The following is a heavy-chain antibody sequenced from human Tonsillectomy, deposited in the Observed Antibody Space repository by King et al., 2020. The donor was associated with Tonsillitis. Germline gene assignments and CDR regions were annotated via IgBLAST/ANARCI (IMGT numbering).Heavy chain of an antibody. CDR3: ASPSQLLVLDYNYYYYMDV. CDR1: GGTFSSYA. V-gene: IGHV1-69*09. CDR2: ISPIVGIA. D-gene: IGHD6-13*01. J-gene: IGHJ6*03. Sequence: QLVESGAEVKKPGSSVKVSCKASGGTFSSYAISWVRQAPGQGLEWMVRISPIVGIANYAPKFQGRVTITADKAQTIVYMELSRLRFEDTAVYYSASPSQLLVLDYNYYYYMDVWGKGTTVTVSS.